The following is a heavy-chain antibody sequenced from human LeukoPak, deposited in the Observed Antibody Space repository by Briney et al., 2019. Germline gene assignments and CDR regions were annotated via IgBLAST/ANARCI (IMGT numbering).Heavy chain of an antibody. CDR1: GFTFSSYS. CDR3: ARRAGAYSHPYDY. CDR2: ISSSSTI. D-gene: IGHD4/OR15-4a*01. J-gene: IGHJ4*02. Sequence: GGSLRLSCAASGFTFSSYSMNWLRQAPGKGLEWVSYISSSSTIYYADSVKGRFTISRDNAKNSLYLQMNSLRDEDTAVYYCARRAGAYSHPYDYWGQGTLVSVSS. V-gene: IGHV3-48*02.